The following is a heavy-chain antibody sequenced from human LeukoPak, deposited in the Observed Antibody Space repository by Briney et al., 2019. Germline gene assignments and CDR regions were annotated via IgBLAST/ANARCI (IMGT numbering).Heavy chain of an antibody. Sequence: GGSLRLSCAASGFTFSSYAMSWVRQAPGKGLEWVSVISGSGGSTYYADSVKGRFTISRDNSENTLYLQMNSLRIEDAGVYYCARPSDHYYYYFYMDVWGQGTTVTVSS. CDR1: GFTFSSYA. CDR3: ARPSDHYYYYFYMDV. V-gene: IGHV3-23*01. J-gene: IGHJ6*03. CDR2: ISGSGGST.